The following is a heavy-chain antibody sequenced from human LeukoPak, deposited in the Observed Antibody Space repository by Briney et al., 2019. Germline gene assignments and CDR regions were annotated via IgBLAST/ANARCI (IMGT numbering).Heavy chain of an antibody. J-gene: IGHJ6*02. Sequence: PGGSLRLSCAASGFTFSSYSMNWVRQAPGKGLEWVSSISSSSNYIYYADSVKGRFTISRDNAKNSLYLQMNSLRAEDTAVYYCARDYGGNSNGMDVWGQGTTVTVSS. V-gene: IGHV3-21*01. D-gene: IGHD4-23*01. CDR3: ARDYGGNSNGMDV. CDR2: ISSSSNYI. CDR1: GFTFSSYS.